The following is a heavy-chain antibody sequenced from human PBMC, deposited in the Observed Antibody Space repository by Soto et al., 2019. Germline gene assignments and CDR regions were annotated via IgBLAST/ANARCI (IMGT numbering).Heavy chain of an antibody. CDR3: AKEPHYDFGSGYPHYFDY. V-gene: IGHV3-23*01. CDR2: ISGSGGNT. Sequence: SLRLSCATSGFTFSTYAMTWVRQAPGKGLEWVSGISGSGGNTYYADSVKGRFTVSRDNSKNALYLQMNSLRAEDTAVYYCAKEPHYDFGSGYPHYFDYGGQGPRVPVSS. D-gene: IGHD3-3*01. J-gene: IGHJ4*02. CDR1: GFTFSTYA.